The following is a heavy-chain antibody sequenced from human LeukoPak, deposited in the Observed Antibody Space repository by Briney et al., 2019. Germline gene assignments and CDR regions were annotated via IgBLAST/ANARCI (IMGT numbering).Heavy chain of an antibody. J-gene: IGHJ4*02. Sequence: PSETLSLTCTVSNYSISSGYYWGWIRQPPGKGLEWIGSIYHSGSTYYNPSLKSRVTISVDKSKNHFSLKLSSVTAADTAVYYCARDFGPPTAMVRDWGQGTLVTVSS. CDR3: ARDFGPPTAMVRD. D-gene: IGHD5-18*01. CDR1: NYSISSGYY. CDR2: IYHSGST. V-gene: IGHV4-38-2*02.